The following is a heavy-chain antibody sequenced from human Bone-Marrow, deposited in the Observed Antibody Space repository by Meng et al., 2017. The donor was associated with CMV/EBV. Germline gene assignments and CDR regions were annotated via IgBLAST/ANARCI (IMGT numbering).Heavy chain of an antibody. CDR3: AHRTVGANYRWFDP. CDR1: GFSLSTSGVG. D-gene: IGHD1-26*01. Sequence: QITLKESGPTLVKRTQTLTLTCTFSGFSLSTSGVGVGWIRQPPGKALEWLALIYWDDDKRYSPSLKSRLTITKDTSKNQVVLTMTNMDPVDTATYYCAHRTVGANYRWFDPWGQGTLVTSPQ. V-gene: IGHV2-5*02. CDR2: IYWDDDK. J-gene: IGHJ5*02.